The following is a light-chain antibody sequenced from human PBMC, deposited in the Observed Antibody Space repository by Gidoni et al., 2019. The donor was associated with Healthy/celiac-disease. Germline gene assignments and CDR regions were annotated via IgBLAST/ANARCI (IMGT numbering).Light chain of an antibody. CDR3: QHSYSTPRT. J-gene: IGKJ1*01. V-gene: IGKV1-39*01. CDR1: QLISSY. CDR2: AAS. Sequence: DIQMTQYTTSLSASGGDRVTITCRASQLISSYLNWSQQKPGKAPKLLIDAASSLQSGVPSRFSGRASGTYFTLTISIVPPEDFATYYCQHSYSTPRTFGQGTQVEIK.